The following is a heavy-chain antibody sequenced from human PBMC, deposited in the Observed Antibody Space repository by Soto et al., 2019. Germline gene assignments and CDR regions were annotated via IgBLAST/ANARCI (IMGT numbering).Heavy chain of an antibody. D-gene: IGHD3-16*01. CDR2: SYYSGST. V-gene: IGHV4-59*01. CDR3: ARRYGGNFDY. CDR1: GGSISSYY. J-gene: IGHJ4*02. Sequence: QVQLQESGPGLVKPSETLSLTCTVSGGSISSYYWSWIRQPPGKGLEWIGYSYYSGSTNYNPSLKSRVTISVDTSKNQFSLKLSSVTAADPAVYYCARRYGGNFDYWGQGTLVTVSS.